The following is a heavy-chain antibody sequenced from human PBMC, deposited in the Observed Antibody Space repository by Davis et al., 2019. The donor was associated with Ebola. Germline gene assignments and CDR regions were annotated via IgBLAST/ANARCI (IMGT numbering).Heavy chain of an antibody. J-gene: IGHJ4*02. CDR1: AFSFSDYA. D-gene: IGHD3-16*01. Sequence: GGSLRLSCVASAFSFSDYAFPWVRQAPAKGLEWVPLPSYDGIKKYYADSVKGRFTISRDNAKSTLYLQMNSLRAEDTAVYYCTRDFDWDGGYWGQGSLVTVSS. CDR3: TRDFDWDGGY. V-gene: IGHV3-30*03. CDR2: PSYDGIKK.